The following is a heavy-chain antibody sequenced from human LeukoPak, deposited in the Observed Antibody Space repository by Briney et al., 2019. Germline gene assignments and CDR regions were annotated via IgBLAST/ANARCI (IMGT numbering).Heavy chain of an antibody. Sequence: GESLKISCKGSGYSFTSYWIGWVRQMPGKGLEWMGIIYPGDSDTRCSPSFQGQVTISADKSISTAYLQWSSLKASDTAMYYCARHSYYDSSGNAAFDIWGQGTMVTVSS. V-gene: IGHV5-51*01. CDR3: ARHSYYDSSGNAAFDI. CDR2: IYPGDSDT. CDR1: GYSFTSYW. D-gene: IGHD3-22*01. J-gene: IGHJ3*02.